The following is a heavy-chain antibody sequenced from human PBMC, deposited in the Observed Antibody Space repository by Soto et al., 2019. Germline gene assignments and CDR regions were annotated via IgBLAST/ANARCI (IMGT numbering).Heavy chain of an antibody. CDR2: ISGNGYTT. D-gene: IGHD3-16*01. Sequence: EVQLLESGGGLVQPGGSLRLSCAASGFIFSNYAMSWVRQAPGQGLEWVSAISGNGYTTYYADSVKGRFTISRDNSKNTLYLQMNSLRAEDTATYYCVGNGGYWGQGTAVTVS. CDR1: GFIFSNYA. V-gene: IGHV3-23*01. CDR3: VGNGGY. J-gene: IGHJ4*02.